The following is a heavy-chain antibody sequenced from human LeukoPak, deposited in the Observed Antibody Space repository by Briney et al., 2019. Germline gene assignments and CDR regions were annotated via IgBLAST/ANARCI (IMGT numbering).Heavy chain of an antibody. CDR1: GFTFSSYA. CDR2: INDNGDGT. J-gene: IGHJ4*02. D-gene: IGHD3-22*01. CDR3: AKDGRPAGRRAHYDDPYYFDY. Sequence: GGSLRLSCAASGFTFSSYAMSWVRQAPGKGLKWVSTINDNGDGTYYADSVKGRFTISRDNSKNTLYLQMNSLRAEDTAVYYCAKDGRPAGRRAHYDDPYYFDYWGQGTLVTVSS. V-gene: IGHV3-23*01.